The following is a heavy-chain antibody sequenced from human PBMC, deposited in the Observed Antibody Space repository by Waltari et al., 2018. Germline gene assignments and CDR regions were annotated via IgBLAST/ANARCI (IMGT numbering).Heavy chain of an antibody. D-gene: IGHD5-12*01. CDR1: GVSITRNRLS. CDR3: ATYIGASVGTAAFDV. CDR2: VSYSGTT. V-gene: IGHV4-39*01. J-gene: IGHJ3*01. Sequence: QLQQQEPGPRLVRPSEALSPISRLSGVSITRNRLSWAWIRQSPGQGLEWIGTVSYSGTTYISPSLKSRVSVSRDSSKNQVSLILGSVTAADMAVYYCATYIGASVGTAAFDVWGQGTMVTVSS.